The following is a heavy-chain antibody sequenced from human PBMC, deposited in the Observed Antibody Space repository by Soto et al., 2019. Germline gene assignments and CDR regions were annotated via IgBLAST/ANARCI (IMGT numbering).Heavy chain of an antibody. D-gene: IGHD2-2*01. V-gene: IGHV1-8*02. J-gene: IGHJ6*02. CDR2: MNPLNGAT. CDR3: GRGPSPRAPAGGTPYYYAMDV. CDR1: GYDFTAYD. Sequence: ASVKVSCKASGYDFTAYDINWVSQASGQGLEWMGWMNPLNGATGSARRFQGRVSMTRNTATATAYLELTSLRSDDSAVYFCGRGPSPRAPAGGTPYYYAMDVWGPVTTGTVSS.